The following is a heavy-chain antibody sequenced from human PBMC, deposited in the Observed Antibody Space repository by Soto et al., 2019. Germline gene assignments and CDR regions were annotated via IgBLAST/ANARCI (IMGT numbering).Heavy chain of an antibody. CDR2: ISYDGSNK. V-gene: IGHV3-30*18. CDR1: GCTFSSYA. CDR3: AKEEVAGEYCSGGICYWIDC. Sequence: QVQLVESGGGVVQPGRSLRLSCACSGCTFSSYAMHWFRQAPGKGLALVAVISYDGSNKYYADSVKGRFTISRDNSKNRLYLQMNCLIPEDTAVYYCAKEEVAGEYCSGGICYWIDCWGQGTLVNVSS. J-gene: IGHJ4*02. D-gene: IGHD2-15*01.